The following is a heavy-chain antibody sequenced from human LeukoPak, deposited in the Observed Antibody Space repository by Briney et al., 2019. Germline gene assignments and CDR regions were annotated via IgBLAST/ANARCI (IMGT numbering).Heavy chain of an antibody. V-gene: IGHV3-7*01. CDR3: AREISINYFDY. Sequence: GGSLRLSCAASGFTFSSHWMSWVRQAPGKGLEWVANIKQDGSEKYYVDSVKGRFTISRDNAKNSLYLQMNSLRAEDTAVYYCAREISINYFDYWGQGTLVTVSS. CDR2: IKQDGSEK. CDR1: GFTFSSHW. J-gene: IGHJ4*02. D-gene: IGHD2/OR15-2a*01.